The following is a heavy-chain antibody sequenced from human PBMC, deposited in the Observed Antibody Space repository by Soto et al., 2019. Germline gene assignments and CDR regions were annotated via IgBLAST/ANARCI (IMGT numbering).Heavy chain of an antibody. D-gene: IGHD2-2*01. Sequence: ASVKVSCKASGYTFTSYGISWVRQAPGQGLEWMGWISAYNGNTNYAQKLQGRVTMTTDTSTSTAYMELRSLRSDDTVVYYCARGYCSSTSCYLSDAFDIWGQGTMVTVSS. CDR3: ARGYCSSTSCYLSDAFDI. CDR2: ISAYNGNT. J-gene: IGHJ3*02. V-gene: IGHV1-18*01. CDR1: GYTFTSYG.